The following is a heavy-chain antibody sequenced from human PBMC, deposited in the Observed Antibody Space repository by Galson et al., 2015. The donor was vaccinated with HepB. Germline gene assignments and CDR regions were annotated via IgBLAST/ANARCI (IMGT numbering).Heavy chain of an antibody. CDR1: GYTFTSYG. V-gene: IGHV1-18*04. J-gene: IGHJ6*02. D-gene: IGHD3-22*01. CDR2: ISAYNGNT. Sequence: SVKVSCKASGYTFTSYGISWVRQAPGQGLEWMGWISAYNGNTNYAQKLQGRVTMTTDTSTSTAYMELRSLRSDDTAVYYCARDLGGVGYYYDSSGQYGMDVWGQGTTVTVSS. CDR3: ARDLGGVGYYYDSSGQYGMDV.